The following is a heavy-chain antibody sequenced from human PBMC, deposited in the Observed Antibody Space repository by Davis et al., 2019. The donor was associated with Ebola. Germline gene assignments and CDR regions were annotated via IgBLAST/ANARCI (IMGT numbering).Heavy chain of an antibody. D-gene: IGHD2/OR15-2a*01. CDR1: GFTFSSYG. V-gene: IGHV3-33*06. CDR3: AKGHGGITKIVNAFDF. J-gene: IGHJ3*01. Sequence: GESLKISCAASGFTFSSYGMHWVRQAPGKGLEWVAVIWYDGSNKYYADSVKGRFTISRDNSKNTVYLQMNSLRAEDTALYYCAKGHGGITKIVNAFDFWGQGTMVTVSS. CDR2: IWYDGSNK.